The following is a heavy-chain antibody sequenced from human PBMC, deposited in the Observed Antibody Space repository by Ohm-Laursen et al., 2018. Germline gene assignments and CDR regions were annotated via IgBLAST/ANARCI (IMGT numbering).Heavy chain of an antibody. D-gene: IGHD1-7*01. CDR2: MNPKNDDT. J-gene: IGHJ3*02. CDR3: ARGRLSGTRRALDI. V-gene: IGHV1-8*01. Sequence: ASVKVSCKTSGYTLINYDIHWVRQASGQGLEWMGWMNPKNDDTGYAHKFQGRVTMSRNTSISTANLEMTSLRSEDTAVYYCARGRLSGTRRALDIWGQGTLVTVSS. CDR1: GYTLINYD.